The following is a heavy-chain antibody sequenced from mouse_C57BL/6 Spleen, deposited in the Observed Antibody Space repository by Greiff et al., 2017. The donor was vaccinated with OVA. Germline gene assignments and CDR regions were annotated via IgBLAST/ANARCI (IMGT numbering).Heavy chain of an antibody. J-gene: IGHJ2*01. D-gene: IGHD2-3*01. CDR1: GYAFSSSW. CDR2: IYPGDGDT. V-gene: IGHV1-82*01. Sequence: LQESGPELVKPGASVKISCKASGYAFSSSWMNWVKQRPGKGLEWIGRIYPGDGDTNYNGKFKGKATLTADKASSTADMQLSSLTSEDSAVYFCARGGDGDFDYWGQGTTLTVSS. CDR3: ARGGDGDFDY.